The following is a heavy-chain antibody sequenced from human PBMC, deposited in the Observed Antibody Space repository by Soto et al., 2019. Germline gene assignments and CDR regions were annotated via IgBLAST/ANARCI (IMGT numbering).Heavy chain of an antibody. D-gene: IGHD1-26*01. V-gene: IGHV4-31*03. CDR3: ARHSASWQWFDY. CDR2: IYYSGST. CDR1: GGSISSGGYY. Sequence: QVQLQESGPGLVTPSQTLSLTCSVSGGSISSGGYYWSWIRQHPEKGLEWIGYIYYSGSTNYNPSLKSRVIISVDTSSNRFSLDLRSVTAADTAIYYCARHSASWQWFDYWGQGTLVTVSS. J-gene: IGHJ5*01.